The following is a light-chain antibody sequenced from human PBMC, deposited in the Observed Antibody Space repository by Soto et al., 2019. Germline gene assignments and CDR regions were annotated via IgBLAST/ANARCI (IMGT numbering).Light chain of an antibody. CDR3: QQYYSFPLT. CDR2: WAS. J-gene: IGKJ4*01. CDR1: QNILYSSNDKNY. Sequence: DIVMTQSPDSLAVYLGERATITFKSSQNILYSSNDKNYLAWYQRKPGQPPKLLVYWASTRESGVPDRFSGSGSGTDFTLTISSLQAEDVAVYYCQQYYSFPLTFGGGTKVEIK. V-gene: IGKV4-1*01.